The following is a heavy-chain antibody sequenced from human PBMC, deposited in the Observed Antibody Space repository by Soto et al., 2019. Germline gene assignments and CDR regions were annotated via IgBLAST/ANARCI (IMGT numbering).Heavy chain of an antibody. CDR3: ARDSPPDY. Sequence: QVQLVESGGGVVQPGRSLRLSCAASGFSFSSYAMYWVRQAPGKGLEWVAVISYDGSNKNYADSVKGRFTISRDNSKNTLFLQMNSRRVDDTAVYSCARDSPPDYWGQGTLVTVSS. J-gene: IGHJ4*02. CDR2: ISYDGSNK. CDR1: GFSFSSYA. V-gene: IGHV3-30-3*01.